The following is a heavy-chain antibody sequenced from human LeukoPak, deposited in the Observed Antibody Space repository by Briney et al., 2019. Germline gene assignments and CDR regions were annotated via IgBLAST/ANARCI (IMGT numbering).Heavy chain of an antibody. J-gene: IGHJ4*02. CDR1: GYTFTSNY. Sequence: GSSVKVSCKASGYTFTSNYMHWVRQAPGQGLEWMGVIHPSGGGTNQAPKFQGRGTITRDTSASTVYMELSSLRSEDMAVYNCARGGGYCSSTSCYEFDYWGQGTLVTVSS. V-gene: IGHV1-46*01. CDR3: ARGGGYCSSTSCYEFDY. CDR2: IHPSGGGT. D-gene: IGHD2-2*01.